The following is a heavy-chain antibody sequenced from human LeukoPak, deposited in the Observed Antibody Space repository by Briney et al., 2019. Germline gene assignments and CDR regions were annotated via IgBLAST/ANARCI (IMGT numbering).Heavy chain of an antibody. J-gene: IGHJ6*03. CDR3: AGDLGYCSGGSCYDYYYYMDV. D-gene: IGHD2-15*01. CDR2: IYYSGST. CDR1: GGSISSYY. Sequence: PSETLSLTCTVSGGSISSYYWSWIRQPPGKGLEWIGYIYYSGSTNYNPSLKSRVTISVDTSKNQFSLKLSSVTAADTAAYYGAGDLGYCSGGSCYDYYYYMDVWGKGTTVTVSS. V-gene: IGHV4-59*01.